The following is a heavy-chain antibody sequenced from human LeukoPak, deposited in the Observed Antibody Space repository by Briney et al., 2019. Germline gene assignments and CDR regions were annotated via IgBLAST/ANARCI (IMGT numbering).Heavy chain of an antibody. CDR1: GGSISSSSYY. J-gene: IGHJ4*02. D-gene: IGHD3-10*01. V-gene: IGHV4-39*01. CDR2: IYYSGST. Sequence: PSETLSFTCTVSGGSISSSSYYWVWMRQPPGKGLEWIGSIYYSGSTYYNPSLKSRVTISVDTSKNQFSLRLNSVTAADTAVYYCARHTSMVRGVMKYYFDYWGQGTLATVSS. CDR3: ARHTSMVRGVMKYYFDY.